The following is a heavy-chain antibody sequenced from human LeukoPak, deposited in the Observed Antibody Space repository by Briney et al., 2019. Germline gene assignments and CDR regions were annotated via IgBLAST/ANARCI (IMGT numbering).Heavy chain of an antibody. J-gene: IGHJ4*02. D-gene: IGHD3-9*01. V-gene: IGHV3-48*03. CDR3: ARGGDYYDILSTDY. CDR2: ISSSGSTI. CDR1: GFTFSSYE. Sequence: GGSLRLSCAASGFTFSSYEMNWVRQAPGKGLEWVSYISSSGSTIYYADSVKGRFTISRDNAKNSLYLQMNSLRAEDTAVYYCARGGDYYDILSTDYWGQGTLVTVSS.